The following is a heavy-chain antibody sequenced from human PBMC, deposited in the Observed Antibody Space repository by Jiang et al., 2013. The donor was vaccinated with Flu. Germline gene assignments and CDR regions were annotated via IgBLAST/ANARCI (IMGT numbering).Heavy chain of an antibody. D-gene: IGHD6-13*01. V-gene: IGHV6-1*01. J-gene: IGHJ6*04. CDR3: ARNAYSSSWYGSHYYYGMDV. CDR2: TYYRSKWYN. Sequence: QTLSLTCAISGDSVSSNSAAWNWIRQSPSRGLEWLGRTYYRSKWYNDYAVSVKSRITINPDTSKNQFSLQLNSVTPEDTAVYYCARNAYSSSWYGSHYYYGMDVWGKGTTVTVSS. CDR1: GDSVSSNSAA.